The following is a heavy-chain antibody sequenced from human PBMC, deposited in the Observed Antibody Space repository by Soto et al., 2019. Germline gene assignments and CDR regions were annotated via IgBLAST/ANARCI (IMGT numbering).Heavy chain of an antibody. Sequence: GASVKVSCKVSGYTLTEFSIHWVRQAPGIGLEWMGGFDPEAGETIYAQKFQGRVTMTEDTSTYTAYMELSSLKSEDTAVYYCATYVANRFDPWGQGTLVTVSS. CDR3: ATYVANRFDP. CDR2: FDPEAGET. J-gene: IGHJ5*02. D-gene: IGHD3-16*01. V-gene: IGHV1-24*01. CDR1: GYTLTEFS.